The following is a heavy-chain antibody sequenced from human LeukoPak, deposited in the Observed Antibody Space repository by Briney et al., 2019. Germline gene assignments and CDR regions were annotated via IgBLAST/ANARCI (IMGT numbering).Heavy chain of an antibody. CDR1: GGTFSSYT. Sequence: SVKVSCKASGGTFSSYTISWVRQAPGQGLEWMGRIIPILGIANYAQKFQGRVTITADKSTSTAYMELSSLRSEDTAVYYCARDLTMVRGRAYYYYGMDVWGQGTTVTVSS. CDR2: IIPILGIA. CDR3: ARDLTMVRGRAYYYYGMDV. J-gene: IGHJ6*02. V-gene: IGHV1-69*04. D-gene: IGHD3-10*01.